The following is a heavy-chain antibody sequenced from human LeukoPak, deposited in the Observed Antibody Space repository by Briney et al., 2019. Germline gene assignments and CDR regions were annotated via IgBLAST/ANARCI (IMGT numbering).Heavy chain of an antibody. D-gene: IGHD2-15*01. J-gene: IGHJ5*02. CDR2: IWYDGSKT. V-gene: IGHV3-33*01. Sequence: GGSLRLSCAASGFTFNNYGFHWVRQAPGKGLEWVAVIWYDGSKTYYVDSVKGRFTISRDNSKNTVYLQMNSLRAEDTAMYYCAREGSGGAYAWFDPWGQGTLVTVSS. CDR1: GFTFNNYG. CDR3: AREGSGGAYAWFDP.